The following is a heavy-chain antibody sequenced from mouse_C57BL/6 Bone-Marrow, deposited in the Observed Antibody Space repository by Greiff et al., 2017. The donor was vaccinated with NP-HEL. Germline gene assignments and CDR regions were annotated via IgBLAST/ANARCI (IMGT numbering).Heavy chain of an antibody. CDR1: GFSLTSYG. Sequence: VHLVESGPGLVAPSQSLSITCTVSGFSLTSYGVDWVRQSPGKGLEWLGVIWGVGSTNYNSALKSRLSISKDNSKSQVFLKMNSLQTDDTAMYYCASAGYDGDYYAMDYWGQGTSVTVSS. CDR2: IWGVGST. CDR3: ASAGYDGDYYAMDY. D-gene: IGHD2-2*01. V-gene: IGHV2-6*01. J-gene: IGHJ4*01.